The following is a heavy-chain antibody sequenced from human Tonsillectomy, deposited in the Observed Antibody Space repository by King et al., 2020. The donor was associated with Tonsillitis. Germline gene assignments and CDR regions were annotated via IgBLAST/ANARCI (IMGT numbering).Heavy chain of an antibody. CDR2: INHSGST. Sequence: VQLQQWGAGLLKPSETLSLTCAVYGGSFGGYYWSWIRQPPGKGLEWIGEINHSGSTNYNPSLKSRVTISVDTSKNQFSLKLSSVTAADTAVYYCARGRGRRPFDAFDIWGQGTMVTVSS. CDR3: ARGRGRRPFDAFDI. J-gene: IGHJ3*02. CDR1: GGSFGGYY. V-gene: IGHV4-34*01. D-gene: IGHD3-10*01.